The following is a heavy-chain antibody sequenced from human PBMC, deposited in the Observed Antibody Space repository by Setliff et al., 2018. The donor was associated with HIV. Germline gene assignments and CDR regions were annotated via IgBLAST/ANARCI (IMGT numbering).Heavy chain of an antibody. V-gene: IGHV4-61*09. D-gene: IGHD6-13*01. CDR2: IYTSGST. Sequence: PSETLSLTCTVSGGSISSGSYYWSWIRQPAGKGLEWIGHIYTSGSTNYNPSLKSRVTISVDTSKNQFSLKLSSVTAADTAVYYCARGFRGYSSIMYYFDYWGQGTLVTVSS. CDR1: GGSISSGSYY. CDR3: ARGFRGYSSIMYYFDY. J-gene: IGHJ4*02.